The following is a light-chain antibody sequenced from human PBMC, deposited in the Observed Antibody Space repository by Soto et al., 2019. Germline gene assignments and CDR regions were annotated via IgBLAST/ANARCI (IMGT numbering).Light chain of an antibody. V-gene: IGLV2-14*01. J-gene: IGLJ1*01. CDR1: SSDVGGYNY. CDR2: EVS. CDR3: RSYTSSSTYV. Sequence: QSALTQPASVSGSPGQSITISCTGTSSDVGGYNYVSWYQQHPGKAPKLMIYEVSNRPSGVSNRFSGSKSGNTASLTISWLQAEDEADYYCRSYTSSSTYVFGNGTKLTVL.